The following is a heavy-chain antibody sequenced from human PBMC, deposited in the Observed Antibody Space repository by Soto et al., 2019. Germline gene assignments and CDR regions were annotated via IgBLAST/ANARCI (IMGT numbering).Heavy chain of an antibody. D-gene: IGHD5-12*01. J-gene: IGHJ6*02. Sequence: QVQLQESGPGLVKPSQTLSLTCTVSGGSISSGGYYWSWIRQHPGKGLEWIGYIYYSGSTYYNPSLKRRVTISVDTSKNLFSLKLSSVTAADTAVYYCARDRDIVAREYHYGMDVWGQGTTVTVSS. CDR3: ARDRDIVAREYHYGMDV. CDR2: IYYSGST. CDR1: GGSISSGGYY. V-gene: IGHV4-31*03.